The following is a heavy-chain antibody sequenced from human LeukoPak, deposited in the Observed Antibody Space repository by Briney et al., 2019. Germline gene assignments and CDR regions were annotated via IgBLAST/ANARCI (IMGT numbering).Heavy chain of an antibody. D-gene: IGHD6-13*01. CDR2: IIPILGIA. CDR3: ARSRSRNDAFDI. CDR1: GGTFSSYA. Sequence: SVKVSCKASGGTFSSYAISWVRQAPGQGLEWMGRIIPILGIANYAQKFQGRVTITADKSTSTAYMKLSSLRSEDTAVYYCARSRSRNDAFDIWGQGTMVTVSS. J-gene: IGHJ3*02. V-gene: IGHV1-69*04.